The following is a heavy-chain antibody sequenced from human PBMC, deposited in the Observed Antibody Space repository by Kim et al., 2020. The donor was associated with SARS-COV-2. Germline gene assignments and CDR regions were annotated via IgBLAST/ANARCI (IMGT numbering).Heavy chain of an antibody. J-gene: IGHJ4*02. D-gene: IGHD1-26*01. Sequence: SETLSLTCTVSGDSIGSSRYYWAWIRQPPGKGLEWIGSIYYSGNTYYRPSLKSRVTISKDTSKNQFSLRLSSVTAADTGIYYCVRQGDGANCGYWGQGTLVSVSS. CDR2: IYYSGNT. V-gene: IGHV4-39*01. CDR1: GDSIGSSRYY. CDR3: VRQGDGANCGY.